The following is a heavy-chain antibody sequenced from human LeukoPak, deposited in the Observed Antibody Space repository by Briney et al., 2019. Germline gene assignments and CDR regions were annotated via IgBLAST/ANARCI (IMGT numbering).Heavy chain of an antibody. CDR3: ARWGGSSSYYYYYMDV. J-gene: IGHJ6*03. D-gene: IGHD6-6*01. CDR2: IYHSGST. CDR1: GGSISSGGYY. V-gene: IGHV4-30-2*01. Sequence: SETLSLTCTVSGGSISSGGYYWSWIRQPPGKGLEWIGYIYHSGSTYYNPSLKSRVTISVDRSKNQFSLKLSSVTAADTAVYYCARWGGSSSYYYYYMDVWGKGTTVTVSS.